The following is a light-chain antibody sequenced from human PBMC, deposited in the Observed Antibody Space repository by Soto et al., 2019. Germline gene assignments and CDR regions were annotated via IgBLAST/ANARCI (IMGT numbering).Light chain of an antibody. Sequence: DIQMTQSPSTLSGSVGDRVTITCRASQTISSWLAWYQQKPGKAPKLLIYKASTLKSGVPSRFSCSGYGTEFTLTISSLQPDDFATYDCQHYNSYSEAFGQGTKVELK. CDR1: QTISSW. V-gene: IGKV1-5*03. CDR2: KAS. CDR3: QHYNSYSEA. J-gene: IGKJ1*01.